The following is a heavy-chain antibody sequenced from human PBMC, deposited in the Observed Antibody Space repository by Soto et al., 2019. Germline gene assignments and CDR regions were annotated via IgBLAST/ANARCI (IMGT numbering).Heavy chain of an antibody. CDR1: GGSISSSNW. D-gene: IGHD6-6*01. CDR2: IYHSGST. J-gene: IGHJ6*02. V-gene: IGHV4-4*02. Sequence: QVQLQESGPGLVKPSGTLSLTCAVSGGSISSSNWWSWVHQPPGKGLEWIGEIYHSGSTNYNPSLKSRVTISVDKSKNQFPLKLSSVTAADTAVYYCARWSIAALFYYSYGMDVWGQGTTVTVSS. CDR3: ARWSIAALFYYSYGMDV.